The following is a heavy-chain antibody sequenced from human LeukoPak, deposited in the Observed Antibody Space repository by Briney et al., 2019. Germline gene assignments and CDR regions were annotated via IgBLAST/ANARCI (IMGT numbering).Heavy chain of an antibody. CDR1: GYTFTSYG. CDR3: ARDLGVPAGGFDP. D-gene: IGHD2-2*01. CDR2: ISAYNGNT. J-gene: IGHJ5*02. V-gene: IGHV1-18*01. Sequence: ASGKLSCTASGYTFTSYGISCVRHAPGQGLEWRGWISAYNGNTNYAQKLQGRVTMTTDTSTSTAYMELRSLRSDDTAVYYCARDLGVPAGGFDPWGQGTLVTVSS.